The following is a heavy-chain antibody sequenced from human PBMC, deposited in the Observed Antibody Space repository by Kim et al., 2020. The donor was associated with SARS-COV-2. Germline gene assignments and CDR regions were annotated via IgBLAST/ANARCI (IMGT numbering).Heavy chain of an antibody. V-gene: IGHV1-69*13. CDR3: ARGSREMATTTNFDY. Sequence: SVKVSCKASGCTFSSYAISWVRQAPGQGLEWMGGIIPIFGTANYAQKFQGRVTITADESTSTAYMELSSLRSEDTAVYYCARGSREMATTTNFDYWGQGTLVTVSS. J-gene: IGHJ4*02. CDR2: IIPIFGTA. CDR1: GCTFSSYA. D-gene: IGHD1-1*01.